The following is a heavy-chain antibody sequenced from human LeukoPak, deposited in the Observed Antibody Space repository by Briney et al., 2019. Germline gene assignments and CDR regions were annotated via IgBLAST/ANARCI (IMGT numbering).Heavy chain of an antibody. Sequence: PGGSLRLSCAASGFTFSSYAMSWVRQAPGKGLEWVSAISGSGGSTYYADSVKGRFTISRDNSKNTLYLQMNSLRAEDTAVYYCAKSKYEIVVVITEIDYWGQGTLVTVSS. V-gene: IGHV3-23*01. CDR1: GFTFSSYA. D-gene: IGHD3-22*01. CDR2: ISGSGGST. CDR3: AKSKYEIVVVITEIDY. J-gene: IGHJ4*02.